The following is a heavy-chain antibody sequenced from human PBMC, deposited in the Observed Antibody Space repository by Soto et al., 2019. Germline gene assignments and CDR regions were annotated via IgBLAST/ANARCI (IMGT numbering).Heavy chain of an antibody. Sequence: SETLSLTCTVSGGSISSGGYYWSWIRQHPGKGLEWIGYIYYSGSTYYNPSLKSRVTISVDTSKNQFSLKLSSVTAADTAVYYCARVLDDYSNHYYYYYYMDVWGKGTTVTVSS. V-gene: IGHV4-31*03. D-gene: IGHD4-4*01. CDR1: GGSISSGGYY. CDR3: ARVLDDYSNHYYYYYYMDV. CDR2: IYYSGST. J-gene: IGHJ6*03.